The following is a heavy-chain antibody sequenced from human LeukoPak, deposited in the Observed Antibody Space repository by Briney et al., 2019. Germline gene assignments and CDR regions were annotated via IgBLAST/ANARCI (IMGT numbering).Heavy chain of an antibody. D-gene: IGHD3-10*01. CDR3: ARARTSYGSGSSYHDY. J-gene: IGHJ4*02. CDR2: ISSSSSTI. CDR1: GFTFSGYS. Sequence: GGSLRLSCAASGFTFSGYSMNWVRQAPGKGLEWVSYISSSSSTIYYADSVKGRFTISRDNAKNSLYLQTNSLRDEDTAVYYCARARTSYGSGSSYHDYWGQGTLVTVSS. V-gene: IGHV3-48*02.